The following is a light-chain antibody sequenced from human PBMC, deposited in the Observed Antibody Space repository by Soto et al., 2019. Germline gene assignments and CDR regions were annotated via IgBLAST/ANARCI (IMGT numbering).Light chain of an antibody. Sequence: QSVVTQPPSVSGAPGQRVTISGTGSSSNIGAGYDVHWYQQLPGTAPKLLIYGNNNRPSGVPDRFSGSKSGTSASLAITGLQAEDEADYYCQSYDSSLSGSVFGGGTKLTVL. CDR3: QSYDSSLSGSV. J-gene: IGLJ2*01. CDR1: SSNIGAGYD. CDR2: GNN. V-gene: IGLV1-40*01.